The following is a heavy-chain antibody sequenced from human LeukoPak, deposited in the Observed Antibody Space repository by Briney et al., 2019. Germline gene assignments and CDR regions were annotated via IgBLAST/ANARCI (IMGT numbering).Heavy chain of an antibody. D-gene: IGHD6-6*01. CDR1: GDSFSGYR. Sequence: SETLSLTCAVYGDSFSGYRWNWIRQPPGKGLEWIGDINHSGSTNYNPSLKSGVTISIDTSKNNFSLKLISVTAADAALFYCPRPLSWGPHSSSFDYWGQGILVTVSS. V-gene: IGHV4-34*01. J-gene: IGHJ4*02. CDR3: PRPLSWGPHSSSFDY. CDR2: INHSGST.